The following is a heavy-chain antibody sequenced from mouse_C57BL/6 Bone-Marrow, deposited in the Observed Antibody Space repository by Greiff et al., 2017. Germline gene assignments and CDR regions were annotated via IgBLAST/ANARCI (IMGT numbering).Heavy chain of an antibody. Sequence: VQLQQSGAELVRPGTSVKVSCKASGYAFTNYLIEWVKQRPGQGLEWIGVINPGSGGTNYNEKFKGKATLTADKSSSTAYMQLSRLTSEDSAVYFCAREGLRRGLAYWGQGTLVTVSA. V-gene: IGHV1-54*01. J-gene: IGHJ3*01. D-gene: IGHD2-2*01. CDR2: INPGSGGT. CDR3: AREGLRRGLAY. CDR1: GYAFTNYL.